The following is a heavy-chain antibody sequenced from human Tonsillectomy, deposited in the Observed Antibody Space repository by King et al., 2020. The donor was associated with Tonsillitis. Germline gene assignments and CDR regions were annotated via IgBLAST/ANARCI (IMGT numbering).Heavy chain of an antibody. J-gene: IGHJ3*02. D-gene: IGHD1-26*01. CDR1: GGSFSSHA. CDR2: IIPIFGTA. Sequence: VQLVQSGAEVKKPGSSVKVSCRASGGSFSSHAISWVRQAPGQGLEWMGGIIPIFGTADYAQKFQGRVTITADESTGTAYMELSSLRSEDTAVYYCARVLGARGAFDIWGQGTMVTVSS. CDR3: ARVLGARGAFDI. V-gene: IGHV1-69*12.